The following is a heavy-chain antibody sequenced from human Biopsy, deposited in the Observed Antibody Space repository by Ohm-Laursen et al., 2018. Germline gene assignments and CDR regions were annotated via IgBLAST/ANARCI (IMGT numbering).Heavy chain of an antibody. CDR2: VYWDNDK. CDR3: AHVVITYGGIIALDAFDV. D-gene: IGHD3-16*02. Sequence: TQTLTLTCTFSGFSLSSHGVGVGWILQPPGEALEWLAIVYWDNDKRYSPSLWSRLNIWKDASKNRVVLTLTDMDPVDTATYYCAHVVITYGGIIALDAFDVWGQGSMVIVSS. V-gene: IGHV2-5*02. CDR1: GFSLSSHGVG. J-gene: IGHJ3*01.